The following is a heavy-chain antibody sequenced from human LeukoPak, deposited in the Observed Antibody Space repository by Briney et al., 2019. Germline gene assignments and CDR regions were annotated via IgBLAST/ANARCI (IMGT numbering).Heavy chain of an antibody. CDR3: ARERGSSSWHNWFDP. CDR2: IIPIFGTA. CDR1: GGTFSSYA. D-gene: IGHD6-13*01. Sequence: GAXVKVSCKASGGTFSSYAISWVRQAPGQGLEWMGGIIPIFGTANYAQKFQGRVTITADESTSTAYMELSSLRSEDTAVYYCARERGSSSWHNWFDPWGQGTLVTVSS. J-gene: IGHJ5*02. V-gene: IGHV1-69*13.